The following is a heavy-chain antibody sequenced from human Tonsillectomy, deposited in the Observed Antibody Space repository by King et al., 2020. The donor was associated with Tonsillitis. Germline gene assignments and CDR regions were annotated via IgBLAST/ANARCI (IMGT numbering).Heavy chain of an antibody. D-gene: IGHD2-15*01. V-gene: IGHV3-23*04. J-gene: IGHJ6*02. CDR1: GFTFSTYA. CDR3: AKGNMDCSGGSCASSSYYYAMDV. CDR2: ISGGGGKT. Sequence: VQLVESGGGLVQPGGSLRLSCAASGFTFSTYAMSWVRQGPGKGLEWVSAISGGGGKTYYADSVKGRFTISRENSKNTLYLQMNILRADDTALYYCAKGNMDCSGGSCASSSYYYAMDVWGQGTTVTVSS.